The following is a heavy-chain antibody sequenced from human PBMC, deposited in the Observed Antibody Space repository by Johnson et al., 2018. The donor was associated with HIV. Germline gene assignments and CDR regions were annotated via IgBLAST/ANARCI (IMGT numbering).Heavy chain of an antibody. D-gene: IGHD3-22*01. CDR1: GFTVSSNY. CDR3: ARDHYYDSSGYHEGDAFDI. V-gene: IGHV3-7*03. CDR2: IKQDGSEK. Sequence: EVQLVESGGGLIQPGGSLRLSCAASGFTVSSNYMSWVRQAPGKGLEWVANIKQDGSEKYYVDSVKGRFTISRDNSKNTLYLQMNSLRAEDTAVYYCARDHYYDSSGYHEGDAFDIWGQGTMVTVSS. J-gene: IGHJ3*02.